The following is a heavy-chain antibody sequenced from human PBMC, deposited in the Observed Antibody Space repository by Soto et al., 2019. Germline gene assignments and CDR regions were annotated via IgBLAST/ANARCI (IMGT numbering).Heavy chain of an antibody. CDR2: IKSKTDGGTT. CDR3: TTRDGAMVRGVTPNRYYYYMDV. V-gene: IGHV3-15*01. J-gene: IGHJ6*03. D-gene: IGHD3-10*01. Sequence: GGSLRLSCAASGFTFSNAWMSWVRQAPGKGLEWVGRIKSKTDGGTTDYAAPGKGRFTISRDDSKNTLYLQMNSLKTEDTAVYYCTTRDGAMVRGVTPNRYYYYMDVWGKGTTVTVSS. CDR1: GFTFSNAW.